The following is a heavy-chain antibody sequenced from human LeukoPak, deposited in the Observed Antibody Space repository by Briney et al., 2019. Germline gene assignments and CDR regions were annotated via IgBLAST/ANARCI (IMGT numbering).Heavy chain of an antibody. CDR1: GFTFSSYG. V-gene: IGHV3-21*01. CDR2: ISSSSSYI. CDR3: ARDSHPPGYFDY. Sequence: GGSLRLSCAASGFTFSSYGMSWVRQAPGKGLEWVSSISSSSSYIYYADSVKGRFTISRDNAKNSLYLQMNSLRAEDTAVYYCARDSHPPGYFDYWGQGTLVTVSS. J-gene: IGHJ4*02.